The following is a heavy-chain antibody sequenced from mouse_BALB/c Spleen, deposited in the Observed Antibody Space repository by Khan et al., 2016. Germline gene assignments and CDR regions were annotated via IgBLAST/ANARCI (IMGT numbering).Heavy chain of an antibody. Sequence: EVQLQESGPGLVKPSQSLSLTCSVTGYSITSGYYWNWIRQFPGNKLEWMGYISYDGSNNYNPSLKNRISITRDTSKHQFFLKLNSVTTEDTATYYCASYYGNYWYFDVWGAGTTVTVSS. CDR2: ISYDGSN. CDR1: GYSITSGYY. D-gene: IGHD2-10*01. V-gene: IGHV3-6*02. J-gene: IGHJ1*01. CDR3: ASYYGNYWYFDV.